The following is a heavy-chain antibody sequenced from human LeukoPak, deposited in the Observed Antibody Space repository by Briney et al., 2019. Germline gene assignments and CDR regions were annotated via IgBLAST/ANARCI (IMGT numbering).Heavy chain of an antibody. CDR1: GSTVSSNY. Sequence: GGSLRLSCAASGSTVSSNYMSWVRQAPGKGLEWVSVIYSGGSTFYADSVKGRFTISRDKSKNTLYLQMNSLRAEDTAVYYCARLYCSGGSCYSYYYYYMDVWGKGTTVTVSS. D-gene: IGHD2-15*01. V-gene: IGHV3-53*01. J-gene: IGHJ6*03. CDR2: IYSGGST. CDR3: ARLYCSGGSCYSYYYYYMDV.